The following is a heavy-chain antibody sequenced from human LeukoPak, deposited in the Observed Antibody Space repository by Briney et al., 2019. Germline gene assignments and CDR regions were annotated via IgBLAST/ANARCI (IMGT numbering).Heavy chain of an antibody. V-gene: IGHV3-33*01. J-gene: IGHJ3*02. D-gene: IGHD3-22*01. CDR2: IWYDGSNK. CDR3: ARGGYYYDSSGYYEDAFDI. Sequence: GRSLRLSCEASGFTFSSYGMHWVRQAPGKGLEWVAVIWYDGSNKYYADSVKGRFTISRDNSKNTLYLQMNSLRAEDTAVYYCARGGYYYDSSGYYEDAFDIWGQGTMVTVSS. CDR1: GFTFSSYG.